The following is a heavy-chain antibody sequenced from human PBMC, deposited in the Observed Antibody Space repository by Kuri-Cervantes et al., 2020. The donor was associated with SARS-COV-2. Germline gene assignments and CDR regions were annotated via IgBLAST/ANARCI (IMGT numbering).Heavy chain of an antibody. CDR3: ARVSYSRGQTDYSILYYFDY. CDR2: INPDRGNT. V-gene: IGHV1-2*02. Sequence: ASVKVSCKASGYTFTGYYIHWVRQAPGQGLEWMGWINPDRGNTNYAQKFQGRVTLARDTSIRTAYMELSRLRSDDTAVYYCARVSYSRGQTDYSILYYFDYWGQGTLVTVSS. J-gene: IGHJ4*02. CDR1: GYTFTGYY. D-gene: IGHD4-11*01.